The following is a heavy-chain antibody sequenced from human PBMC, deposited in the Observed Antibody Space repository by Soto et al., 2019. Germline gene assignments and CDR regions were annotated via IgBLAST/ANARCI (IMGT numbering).Heavy chain of an antibody. V-gene: IGHV3-66*01. CDR2: IYSSGTT. J-gene: IGHJ4*02. CDR1: GFTVSSTY. Sequence: EVQLVESGGDLVQPGGSLRLSCAASGFTVSSTYMTWVRQAPGKGLEWVSVIYSSGTTYYADSVKGRFTLSRDNSKNTLYLQMNSLRAEDTAVYYCGRNYYNDYGGQGTLVTVSS. CDR3: GRNYYNDY.